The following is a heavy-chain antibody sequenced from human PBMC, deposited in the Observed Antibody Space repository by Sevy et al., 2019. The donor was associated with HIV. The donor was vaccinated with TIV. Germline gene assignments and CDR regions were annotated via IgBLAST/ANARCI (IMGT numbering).Heavy chain of an antibody. CDR3: AREGAPPGPGTARYYYYGMDV. Sequence: SQTLSLTCAISGDSVSSNSAAWNWIRQSPSRGLEWLGRTYYRSKWYNDYAVSVKSRITINPDTSKNQFSLQLNSVTPEDTAVYYCAREGAPPGPGTARYYYYGMDVWGQGTTVTVSS. V-gene: IGHV6-1*01. CDR2: TYYRSKWYN. D-gene: IGHD1-1*01. J-gene: IGHJ6*02. CDR1: GDSVSSNSAA.